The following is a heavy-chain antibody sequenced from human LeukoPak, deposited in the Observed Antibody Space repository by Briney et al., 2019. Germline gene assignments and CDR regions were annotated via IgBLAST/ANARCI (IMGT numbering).Heavy chain of an antibody. CDR2: IDPDGDT. CDR3: ASFRQTDI. D-gene: IGHD6-6*01. V-gene: IGHV3-74*01. CDR1: GLTFSTYW. Sequence: GGSLRLSCTASGLTFSTYWMHWVRQAPGKGLVWVSRIDPDGDTVYADSVRGRFTVSRDNAKNTLYLQMNSLRGEDTAVYYCASFRQTDIWGQGTTVTVSP. J-gene: IGHJ3*02.